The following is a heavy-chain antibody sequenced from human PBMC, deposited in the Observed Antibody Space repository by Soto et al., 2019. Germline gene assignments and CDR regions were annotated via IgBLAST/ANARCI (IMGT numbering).Heavy chain of an antibody. Sequence: PGGSLRLSCTFSGFTSDDYDYALTWVRQAPGKGLRWLGLIRGSTYGGTTEYAASVKGRFTISRDDSKGITYLQMNSLKTEDTAVYYCSRDGDFYGLDVWGQGTTVTVSS. CDR3: SRDGDFYGLDV. CDR2: IRGSTYGGTT. D-gene: IGHD3-3*01. J-gene: IGHJ6*02. V-gene: IGHV3-49*04. CDR1: GFTSDDYDYA.